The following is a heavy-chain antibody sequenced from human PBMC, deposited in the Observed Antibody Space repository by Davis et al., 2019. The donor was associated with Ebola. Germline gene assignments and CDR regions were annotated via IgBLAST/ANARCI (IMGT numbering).Heavy chain of an antibody. J-gene: IGHJ4*02. CDR2: IYYSGST. CDR1: GGSISSSSYY. V-gene: IGHV4-39*01. CDR3: ARREAGISFDY. D-gene: IGHD3-3*02. Sequence: MPGGSLRLSCTVSGGSISSSSYYWGWIRQPPGKGLEWIGSIYYSGSTYYNPSLKSRVTISVDTSKNQFSLKLSSVTAADTAVYYCARREAGISFDYWGQGTLVTVYS.